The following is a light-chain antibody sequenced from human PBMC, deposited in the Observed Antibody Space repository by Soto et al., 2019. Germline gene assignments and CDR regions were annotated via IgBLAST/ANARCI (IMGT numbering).Light chain of an antibody. CDR1: QSVSSN. J-gene: IGKJ1*01. V-gene: IGKV3-15*01. Sequence: IVMTQSPATLSVSPGERATLSCRASQSVSSNLAWYQQKPGQAPRPLMYGASTRATGIPARFSGSGPGTEFTLTISSLQSEDFAVYYCQEYNNWRTFGQGTKVDIK. CDR2: GAS. CDR3: QEYNNWRT.